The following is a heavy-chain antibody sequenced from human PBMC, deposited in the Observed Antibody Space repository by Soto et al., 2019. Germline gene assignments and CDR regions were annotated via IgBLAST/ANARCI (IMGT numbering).Heavy chain of an antibody. V-gene: IGHV4-30-2*01. J-gene: IGHJ4*02. CDR3: ARVPDY. CDR2: IYHSVST. CDR1: GGSISSGGYS. Sequence: QLQLLESGSGLVKPSQTLSLTCAVSGGSISSGGYSWGWIRQPPGKGLEWIGYIYHSVSTYYNPSLKSRAPISVDRSKNQFSLRLSSVTAADTAVYYCARVPDYWGQGTLVTVSS.